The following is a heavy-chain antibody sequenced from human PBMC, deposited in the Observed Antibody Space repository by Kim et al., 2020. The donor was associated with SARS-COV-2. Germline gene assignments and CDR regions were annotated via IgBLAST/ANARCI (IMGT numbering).Heavy chain of an antibody. J-gene: IGHJ5*02. D-gene: IGHD6-19*01. CDR1: GDSISSSSYY. CDR2: IYYSGST. V-gene: IGHV4-39*07. CDR3: AIENSAWAENWFDP. Sequence: SETLSLTCTVSGDSISSSSYYWGWIRQPPGKGLELIGSIYYSGSTYYNPTLKSRATISVDTSKNQFSLKLTSVTAADTAVYYCAIENSAWAENWFDPWGQGTLVTVSS.